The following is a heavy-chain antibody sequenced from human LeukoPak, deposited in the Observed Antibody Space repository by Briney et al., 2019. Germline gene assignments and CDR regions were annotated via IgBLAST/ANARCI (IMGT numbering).Heavy chain of an antibody. V-gene: IGHV4-4*02. Sequence: SETLSLTCAVSGGSISSSNWWSWVRLPPGKGLEWIGEIYHSGSTNYNPSLKSRVTISVDKSKNQFSLKLSSVTAADTAVYYCARVSGYCSSTSCRTLDYWGQGTLVTVSS. CDR2: IYHSGST. D-gene: IGHD2-2*01. J-gene: IGHJ4*02. CDR3: ARVSGYCSSTSCRTLDY. CDR1: GGSISSSNW.